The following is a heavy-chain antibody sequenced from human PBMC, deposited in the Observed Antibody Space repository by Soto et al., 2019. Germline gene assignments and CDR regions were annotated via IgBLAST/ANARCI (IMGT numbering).Heavy chain of an antibody. J-gene: IGHJ5*02. V-gene: IGHV3-49*03. CDR3: TIDVGGYDLDWFDP. D-gene: IGHD5-12*01. CDR2: IRSKAYGGTT. CDR1: GFTFGDYA. Sequence: GGSLRLSCTASGFTFGDYAMSWFRQAPGKGLEWVGFIRSKAYGGTTEYAASAKGRFTISRDDSKSIAYLQMNSLKTEDTAVYYCTIDVGGYDLDWFDPWGQGTLVTVSS.